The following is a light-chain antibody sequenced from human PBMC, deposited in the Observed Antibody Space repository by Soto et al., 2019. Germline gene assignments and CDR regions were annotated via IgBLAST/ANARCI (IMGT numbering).Light chain of an antibody. V-gene: IGLV1-44*01. J-gene: IGLJ3*02. Sequence: QSVLTQPPSASGTPGQRVTISCSGGRSNIGENPVNWYQHLPGTAPKVLIYSDNQRPSAVPDRFSGSKSGTSASLAISGLQSEDEADYYCASWDDSLDAWLFGGGTQLTVL. CDR2: SDN. CDR3: ASWDDSLDAWL. CDR1: RSNIGENP.